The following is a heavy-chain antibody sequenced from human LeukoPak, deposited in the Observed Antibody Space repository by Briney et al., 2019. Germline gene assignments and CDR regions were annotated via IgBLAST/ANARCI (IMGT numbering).Heavy chain of an antibody. CDR1: GFTFSSYG. Sequence: GGSLRLSCAASGFTFSSYGMHWVRQAPGKGLEWVAVIPYDGSNKYYADSVKGRFTISRDNSKNTLYLQMNSLRAEDTAVYYCAKDPGYYGSGSYFYFDYWGQGTLVTVSS. V-gene: IGHV3-30*18. D-gene: IGHD3-10*01. CDR2: IPYDGSNK. J-gene: IGHJ4*02. CDR3: AKDPGYYGSGSYFYFDY.